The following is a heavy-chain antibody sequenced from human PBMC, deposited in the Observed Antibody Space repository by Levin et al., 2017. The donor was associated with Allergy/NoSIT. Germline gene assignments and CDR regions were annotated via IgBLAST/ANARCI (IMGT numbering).Heavy chain of an antibody. J-gene: IGHJ4*02. V-gene: IGHV4-30-4*01. D-gene: IGHD3-10*01. CDR1: GGSISSGDYY. CDR3: ARVYYGSGKAFDY. CDR2: IYYSGST. Sequence: SQTLSLTCTVSGGSISSGDYYWSWIRQPPGKGLEWIGYIYYSGSTYYNPSLKSRVTISVDTSKNQFSLKLSSVTAADTAVYYCARVYYGSGKAFDYWGQGTLVTVSS.